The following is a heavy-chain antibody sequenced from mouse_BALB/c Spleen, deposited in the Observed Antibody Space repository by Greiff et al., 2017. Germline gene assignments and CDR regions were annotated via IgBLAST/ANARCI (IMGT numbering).Heavy chain of an antibody. CDR3: ARGYGSILDY. V-gene: IGHV3-6*02. CDR1: GYSITSGYY. J-gene: IGHJ2*01. D-gene: IGHD1-1*01. CDR2: ISYDGSN. Sequence: EVQLQQSGPGLVKPSQSLSLTCSVTGYSITSGYYWNWIRQFPGNKLEWMGYISYDGSNNYNPSLKNRISITRDTSKNQFFLKLNSVTTEDTATYYCARGYGSILDYWGQGTTLTVSS.